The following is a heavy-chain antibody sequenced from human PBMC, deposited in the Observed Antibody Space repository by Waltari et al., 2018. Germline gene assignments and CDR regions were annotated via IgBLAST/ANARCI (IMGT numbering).Heavy chain of an antibody. D-gene: IGHD2-15*01. CDR2: ISGSGCST. CDR3: AKLGVWVAAALEY. Sequence: EVQLLASGGGLVQPGGSMRLSCAASRFSFLSYARRWALQAPGNGLEWVSAISGSGCSTYYADSVKGRFTISRDNSKNTLYLQMNSLIAEDTAVYYCAKLGVWVAAALEYWGQGTLVTVSS. CDR1: RFSFLSYA. V-gene: IGHV3-23*01. J-gene: IGHJ4*02.